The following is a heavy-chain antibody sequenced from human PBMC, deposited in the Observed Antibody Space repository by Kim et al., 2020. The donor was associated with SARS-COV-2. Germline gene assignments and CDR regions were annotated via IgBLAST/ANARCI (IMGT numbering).Heavy chain of an antibody. CDR2: IYYSGST. V-gene: IGHV4-39*01. CDR3: ARMSRTCSGGSCPPPFWP. D-gene: IGHD2-15*01. J-gene: IGHJ5*02. CDR1: GGSISSSSYY. Sequence: SETLSLTCTVSGGSISSSSYYWGWIRQPPGKGLEWIGSIYYSGSTYYNPSLKSRVTISVDTSKNQFSLKLSSVTAADTAVYYCARMSRTCSGGSCPPPFWPWGQGTLVTVSS.